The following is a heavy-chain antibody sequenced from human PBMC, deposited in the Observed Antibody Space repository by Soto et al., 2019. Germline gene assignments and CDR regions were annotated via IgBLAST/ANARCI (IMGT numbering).Heavy chain of an antibody. CDR3: AKVNRAYCGGDCYRIDY. J-gene: IGHJ4*02. CDR2: ISYDGGNE. Sequence: QVQLVESGGGVVQPGRSLRLSCAASGFTFSSYGMHWVRQAPGKGLEWVAVISYDGGNEYYIDSVKGRYTISRDNSKNTLYLQMDSLRAEDTAVYYCAKVNRAYCGGDCYRIDYWGQGTLVTVSS. CDR1: GFTFSSYG. D-gene: IGHD2-21*02. V-gene: IGHV3-30*18.